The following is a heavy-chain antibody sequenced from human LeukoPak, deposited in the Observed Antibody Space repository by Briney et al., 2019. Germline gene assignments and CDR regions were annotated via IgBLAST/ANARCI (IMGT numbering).Heavy chain of an antibody. D-gene: IGHD4-17*01. CDR2: VSHSGST. Sequence: ASETLSLTCAVSGGSISSSNWWSWVRQPPGKGLEWIGEVSHSGSTSYNPSLKSRVTISVDTSKNQFSLKLSSVTAADTAVYYCARAGDYGDYYYYMDVWGKGTTVTVSS. V-gene: IGHV4-4*02. CDR1: GGSISSSNW. CDR3: ARAGDYGDYYYYMDV. J-gene: IGHJ6*03.